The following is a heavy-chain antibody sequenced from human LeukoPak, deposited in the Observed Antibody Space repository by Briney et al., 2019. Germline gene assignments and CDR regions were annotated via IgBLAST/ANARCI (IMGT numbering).Heavy chain of an antibody. Sequence: LAGGFLRLSCAASGFIFSNYAMTWVRQGPGQGLEWVSGISGSGGGTNYADSVRGRFTISRDNSKNTLYLQMNSLRAEDTAVYYCAKTRDYYDSSGYYSGFDYWGQGTLVTVSS. D-gene: IGHD3-22*01. CDR3: AKTRDYYDSSGYYSGFDY. CDR2: ISGSGGGT. CDR1: GFIFSNYA. V-gene: IGHV3-23*01. J-gene: IGHJ4*02.